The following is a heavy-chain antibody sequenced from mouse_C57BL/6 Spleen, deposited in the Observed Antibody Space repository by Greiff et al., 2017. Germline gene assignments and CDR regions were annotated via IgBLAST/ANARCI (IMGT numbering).Heavy chain of an antibody. CDR3: ARKGLPPYWYFDV. J-gene: IGHJ1*03. D-gene: IGHD2-2*01. CDR2: IYPGDGDT. V-gene: IGHV1-80*01. CDR1: GYAFSSYW. Sequence: VQLQQSGAELVKPGASVKISCKASGYAFSSYWMNWVKQRPGKGLEWIGQIYPGDGDTNYNGKFKGKATLTADKSSSTAYMQRSSLTSEDSAVYFCARKGLPPYWYFDVWGTGTTVTVSS.